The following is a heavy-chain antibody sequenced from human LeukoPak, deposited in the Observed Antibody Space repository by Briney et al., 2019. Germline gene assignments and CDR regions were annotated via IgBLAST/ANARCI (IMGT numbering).Heavy chain of an antibody. J-gene: IGHJ4*02. D-gene: IGHD3-22*01. Sequence: ASVKVSCKASGYTLTSFGLSWMRQAPGQGLEWMVWISPYNGNTSNAQKFQGRVTMTTDTSTSTAYMELRSLRSDDTAVYYCARDWTTYYYDDSGYDYWGQGTLVTVSS. CDR3: ARDWTTYYYDDSGYDY. V-gene: IGHV1-18*01. CDR2: ISPYNGNT. CDR1: GYTLTSFG.